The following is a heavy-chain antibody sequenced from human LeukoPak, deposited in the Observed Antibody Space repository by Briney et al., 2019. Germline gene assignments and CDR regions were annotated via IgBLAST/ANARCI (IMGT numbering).Heavy chain of an antibody. D-gene: IGHD5-18*01. J-gene: IGHJ3*02. CDR3: AKGEMDTAGGPLDAFDI. V-gene: IGHV3-30*02. Sequence: GGSLRLSCAASGFTFSSYGMHWVRQAPGKGLEWVAFIRFDGSNKYYAYSVKGRFTISRDNSKNTLYLQMNSLRAEDTAVYYGAKGEMDTAGGPLDAFDIWGQGTMVTVSS. CDR1: GFTFSSYG. CDR2: IRFDGSNK.